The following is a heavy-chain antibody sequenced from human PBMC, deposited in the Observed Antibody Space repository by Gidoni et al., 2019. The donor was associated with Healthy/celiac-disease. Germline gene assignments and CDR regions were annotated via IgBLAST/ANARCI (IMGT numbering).Heavy chain of an antibody. CDR2: IRSKAYGGTT. Sequence: EVQLVESGGGLVKPGRSLRLSCTASGFTFGDYAMSWFRQAPGKGLEWVVFIRSKAYGGTTEYAASVKGRFTISRDDSKSIAYLQMNSLKTEDTAVYYCTRDGSGSYYGSGYYYMDVWGKGTTVTVSS. V-gene: IGHV3-49*05. D-gene: IGHD3-10*01. CDR3: TRDGSGSYYGSGYYYMDV. J-gene: IGHJ6*03. CDR1: GFTFGDYA.